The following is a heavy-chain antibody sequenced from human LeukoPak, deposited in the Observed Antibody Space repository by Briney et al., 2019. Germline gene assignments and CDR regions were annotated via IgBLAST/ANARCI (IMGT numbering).Heavy chain of an antibody. Sequence: ASVKVSCKASGYTFTSYYMHWVRQAPGQGLEWMGIINPSGGSTSYAQKLQGRVTMTTDTSTSTAYMELRSLRSDDTAVYYCAMDGSGSYKAPYYFDYWGQGTLVTVSS. D-gene: IGHD3-10*01. CDR2: INPSGGST. CDR1: GYTFTSYY. J-gene: IGHJ4*02. V-gene: IGHV1-46*01. CDR3: AMDGSGSYKAPYYFDY.